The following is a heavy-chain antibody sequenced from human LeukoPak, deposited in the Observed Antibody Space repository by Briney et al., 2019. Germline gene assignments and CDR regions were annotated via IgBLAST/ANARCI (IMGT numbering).Heavy chain of an antibody. V-gene: IGHV1-2*02. Sequence: GASMKVSCKASGYTFTADYLHWVRQAPGQGLEWMGWINPNSGDTTYAQKFQGRVSMTRDTSISTAYMDLRRLRSDDTAVYFCARLHATGDASDIWGQGTMVTVSS. D-gene: IGHD2-15*01. CDR3: ARLHATGDASDI. CDR1: GYTFTADY. J-gene: IGHJ3*02. CDR2: INPNSGDT.